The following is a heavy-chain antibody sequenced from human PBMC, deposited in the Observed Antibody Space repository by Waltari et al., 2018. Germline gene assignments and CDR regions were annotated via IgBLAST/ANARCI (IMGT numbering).Heavy chain of an antibody. V-gene: IGHV3-23*01. CDR1: GFTFSSYA. CDR3: ATDFWSGYYFDY. Sequence: EVQLLESGGGLVQPGGSLRLSCAASGFTFSSYAMSWVRQAPGKGLEWVSAIIGSGGSTYYADSVKGRFTISRDNSKNTLYLQMNSLRAEDTAVYYCATDFWSGYYFDYWGQGTLVIVSS. J-gene: IGHJ4*02. D-gene: IGHD3-3*01. CDR2: IIGSGGST.